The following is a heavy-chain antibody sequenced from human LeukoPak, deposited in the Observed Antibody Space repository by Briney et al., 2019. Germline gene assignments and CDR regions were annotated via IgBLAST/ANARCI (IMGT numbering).Heavy chain of an antibody. CDR1: GYTFTGYY. Sequence: EASVKVSCKASGYTFTGYYMHWVRQAPGQGLEWMGIINPSGGRTTYAQKFQGGVTMTRDTSTSTVYMELSSLRSEDTAVYYCARSYDQHYYYYGVDVWGQGTTVTVSS. CDR2: INPSGGRT. J-gene: IGHJ6*02. CDR3: ARSYDQHYYYYGVDV. V-gene: IGHV1-46*01. D-gene: IGHD3-16*01.